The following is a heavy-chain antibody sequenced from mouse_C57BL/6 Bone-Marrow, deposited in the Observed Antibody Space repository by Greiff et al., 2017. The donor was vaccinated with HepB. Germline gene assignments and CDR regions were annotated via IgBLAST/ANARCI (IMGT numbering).Heavy chain of an antibody. CDR1: GYTFTSYG. CDR2: IYPRSGNT. V-gene: IGHV1-81*01. Sequence: QVQLQQSGAELPRPGASVKLSCKASGYTFTSYGISWVKQRTGQGLEWIGDIYPRSGNTYYNEKFKGNATLTADKSSSTTYIELRSLTSEDSAVYFCARHAWFAYWGQGTLVTVSA. CDR3: ARHAWFAY. J-gene: IGHJ3*01.